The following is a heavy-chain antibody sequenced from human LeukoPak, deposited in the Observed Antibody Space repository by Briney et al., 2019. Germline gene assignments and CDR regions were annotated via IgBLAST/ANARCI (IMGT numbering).Heavy chain of an antibody. D-gene: IGHD2-15*01. V-gene: IGHV1-46*01. CDR3: AREGGYCSGGSCYLIHAFDI. J-gene: IGHJ3*02. Sequence: ASVKVSCKASGYTFTSYYMHWVRQAPGQGLEWMGIINPSGGSTSYAQKFQGRVTMTRDTSTSTVYMELSSLRSEDTAVYYCAREGGYCSGGSCYLIHAFDIWGQGTMVTVSS. CDR2: INPSGGST. CDR1: GYTFTSYY.